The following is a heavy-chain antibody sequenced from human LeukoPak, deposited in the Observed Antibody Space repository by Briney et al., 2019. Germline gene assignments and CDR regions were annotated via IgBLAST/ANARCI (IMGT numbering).Heavy chain of an antibody. Sequence: PGGSLRLSCAASGFTFSNARMTWVRQAPGKGLEWVGHIKSEADGGTTDYAAPVKDRFTISRDDSKNALYLQMNSLKTEDTAVYYCSTLWGIVPAAPYLDYWGQGTLLIVSS. D-gene: IGHD3-16*01. CDR1: GFTFSNAR. J-gene: IGHJ4*02. V-gene: IGHV3-15*01. CDR2: IKSEADGGTT. CDR3: STLWGIVPAAPYLDY.